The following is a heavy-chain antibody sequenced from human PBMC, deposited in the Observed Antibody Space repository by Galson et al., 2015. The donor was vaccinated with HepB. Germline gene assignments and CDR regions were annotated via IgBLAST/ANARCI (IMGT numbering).Heavy chain of an antibody. D-gene: IGHD3-16*01. CDR2: IIPIFGTA. CDR1: GYTFIGHH. J-gene: IGHJ6*03. CDR3: ARVGSLQIQYYYYMDV. V-gene: IGHV1-69*13. Sequence: SVKVSCKASGYTFIGHHMHWVRQAPGQGLEWMGGIIPIFGTANYAQKFQGRVTITADESTSTAYMELSSLRSEDTAVYYCARVGSLQIQYYYYMDVWGKGTTVTVSS.